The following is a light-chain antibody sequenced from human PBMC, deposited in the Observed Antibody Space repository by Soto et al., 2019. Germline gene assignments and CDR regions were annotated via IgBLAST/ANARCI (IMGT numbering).Light chain of an antibody. J-gene: IGLJ1*01. CDR3: SSYTTSSTPYV. CDR2: EVS. V-gene: IGLV2-14*01. CDR1: DSDVGGYNY. Sequence: QSALAQPASESGSPGQSITISCTGTDSDVGGYNYVSWYQQHPGKAPKLIIYEVSNRPSGVSTRFSGSKSGNTASLTISGLQAEDEADYYCSSYTTSSTPYVFGTGTKVTVL.